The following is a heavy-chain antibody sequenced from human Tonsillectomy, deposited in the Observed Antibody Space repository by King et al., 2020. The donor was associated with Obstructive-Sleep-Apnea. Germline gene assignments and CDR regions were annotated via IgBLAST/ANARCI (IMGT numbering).Heavy chain of an antibody. V-gene: IGHV3-73*01. Sequence: VQLVESGGGLVQPGGSLKLSCAASGFTFSASTIHWVRQASGKGLEWIGRIRSEGNTCATAHAASLKGRFTVSRDDSKNTAHLQMTRLQTEDTAVYYCSRTTVDGTGDAFDVWGRGTLVTVS. CDR3: SRTTVDGTGDAFDV. CDR2: IRSEGNTCAT. CDR1: GFTFSAST. D-gene: IGHD6-19*01. J-gene: IGHJ3*01.